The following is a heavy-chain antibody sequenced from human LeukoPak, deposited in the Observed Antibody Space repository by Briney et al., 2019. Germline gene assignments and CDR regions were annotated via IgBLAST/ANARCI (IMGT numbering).Heavy chain of an antibody. CDR3: ARGFDANYGMDV. CDR2: IDQDGTEE. CDR1: GFTVNTYW. J-gene: IGHJ6*04. V-gene: IGHV3-7*03. D-gene: IGHD3-9*01. Sequence: GGSLRLSCAASGFTVNTYWMNWVRQAPGKGLEWVANIDQDGTEEYYVESVKGRFTIFRDNAKNSVLLQMNSLRADDTAVYYCARGFDANYGMDVWRKGTTVTVSS.